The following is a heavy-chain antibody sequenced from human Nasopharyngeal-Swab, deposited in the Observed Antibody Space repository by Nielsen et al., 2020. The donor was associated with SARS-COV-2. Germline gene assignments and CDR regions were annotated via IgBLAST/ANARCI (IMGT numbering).Heavy chain of an antibody. CDR2: INHSGST. Sequence: SETLSLTCVVYGGSFTSYYWGWLRQPPGKGMEWIAEINHSGSTHYNPSLKSRVTISLDTSKNQFSLKLSSLTAADTAVYYCARGLSGVVPAPILGLGPFYSYYYMDVWGKGSSVTVSS. V-gene: IGHV4-34*01. CDR3: ARGLSGVVPAPILGLGPFYSYYYMDV. J-gene: IGHJ6*03. D-gene: IGHD2-2*01. CDR1: GGSFTSYY.